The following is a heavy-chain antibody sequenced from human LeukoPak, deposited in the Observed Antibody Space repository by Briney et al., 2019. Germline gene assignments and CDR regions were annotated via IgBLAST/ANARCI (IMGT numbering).Heavy chain of an antibody. CDR2: IDPSDSYT. Sequence: GEPLKISCKGSGYSFTNYWISWVRQMPGKGLGWMGRIDPSDSYTNSKPSFQGHVTISADKSISTAYLQWSSLKASDTAMYYCARKRAMVRGVTNDALDIWGQGTMVTVSS. CDR1: GYSFTNYW. D-gene: IGHD3-10*01. CDR3: ARKRAMVRGVTNDALDI. V-gene: IGHV5-10-1*01. J-gene: IGHJ3*02.